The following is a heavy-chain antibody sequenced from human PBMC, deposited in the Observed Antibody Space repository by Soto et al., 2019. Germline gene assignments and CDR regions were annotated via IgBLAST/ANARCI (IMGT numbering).Heavy chain of an antibody. D-gene: IGHD3-10*01. CDR3: ARDMGAMVRGVIGLWFDP. CDR1: GGTFSSYA. V-gene: IGHV1-69*06. J-gene: IGHJ5*02. CDR2: IIPIFGTA. Sequence: SVKVSCQASGGTFSSYAISWVRQAPGQGLEWMGGIIPIFGTANYAQKFQGRVTITADKSTSTAYMELSSLRSEDTAVYYCARDMGAMVRGVIGLWFDPWGQGTLVTGS.